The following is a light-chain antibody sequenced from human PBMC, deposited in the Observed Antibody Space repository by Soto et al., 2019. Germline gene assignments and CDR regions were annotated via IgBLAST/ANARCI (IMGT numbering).Light chain of an antibody. CDR1: SSDVGSYNL. Sequence: QSALTQPASVSGSPGQSITISCTGTSSDVGSYNLVSWYQQHPGKAPKLMIYEGSKRPSRVSNRFSGSKSGNTASLTISGLQAEDDADYYCCSDAGSSTVFGGGTKLTVL. J-gene: IGLJ2*01. CDR3: CSDAGSSTV. V-gene: IGLV2-23*01. CDR2: EGS.